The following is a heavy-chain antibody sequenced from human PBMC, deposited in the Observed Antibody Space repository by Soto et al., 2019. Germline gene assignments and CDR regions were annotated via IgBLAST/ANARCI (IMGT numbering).Heavy chain of an antibody. CDR1: GGSFSRGYW. D-gene: IGHD2-8*01. CDR3: ARGGGLNTKWYEGGFDS. J-gene: IGHJ4*02. Sequence: PSETLSLTCAVSGGSFSRGYWWTWVRQPPGKGLEWIGEIYDSGTRNYSPSLRGRVTISVDKSMNHFSLSLTSVTAADTAVYFCARGGGLNTKWYEGGFDSWGQGTLVTVSS. CDR2: IYDSGTR. V-gene: IGHV4-4*02.